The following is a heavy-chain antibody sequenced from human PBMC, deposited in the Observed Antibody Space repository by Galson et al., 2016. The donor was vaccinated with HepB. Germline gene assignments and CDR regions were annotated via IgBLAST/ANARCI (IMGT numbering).Heavy chain of an antibody. CDR1: GFTFTTFA. V-gene: IGHV3-23*01. J-gene: IGHJ6*02. CDR2: IGGSGGGK. CDR3: AKRAHGTCDYCGMDV. Sequence: SLRLSCAASGFTFTTFAMSWVRQAPGKGLEWVSLIGGSGGGKHYADSVKGRFTITRDNSKNTLFLQMNSLRAEDTALYYCAKRAHGTCDYCGMDVWGQGTTVTVSS. D-gene: IGHD6-13*01.